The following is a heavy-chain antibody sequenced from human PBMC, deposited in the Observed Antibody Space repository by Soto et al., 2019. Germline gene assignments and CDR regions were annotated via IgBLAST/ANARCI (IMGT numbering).Heavy chain of an antibody. CDR2: IYWDDDK. CDR1: GFSLSTSGVG. J-gene: IGHJ5*02. CDR3: ALTADDYGDGGFDP. Sequence: QITLKESGPTLVKPTQTLTLTCTFSGFSLSTSGVGVGWIRQPPGKALEWLALIYWDDDKRYSPSLKSRLTIXKXTXXNQVVLTMTNMDPVDTATYYCALTADDYGDGGFDPWGQGTLVTVSS. V-gene: IGHV2-5*02. D-gene: IGHD4-17*01.